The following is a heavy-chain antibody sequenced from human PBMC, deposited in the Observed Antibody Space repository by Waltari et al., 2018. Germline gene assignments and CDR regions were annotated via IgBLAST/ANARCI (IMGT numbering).Heavy chain of an antibody. Sequence: EVQLLESGGDLVQPGGSLRLSCGDSRLPFHNYAINWVRRAPGTGLQWVAAITISDATYYADSVKGRFTISRDISKDTVYLQMNSLRAEDTAIYYCAKPFYNWDDPLDSWGQGTLVTVSS. CDR2: ITISDAT. V-gene: IGHV3-23*01. CDR3: AKPFYNWDDPLDS. CDR1: RLPFHNYA. D-gene: IGHD1-20*01. J-gene: IGHJ4*02.